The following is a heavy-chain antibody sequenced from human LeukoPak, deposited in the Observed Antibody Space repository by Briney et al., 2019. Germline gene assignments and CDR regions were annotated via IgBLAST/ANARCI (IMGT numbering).Heavy chain of an antibody. D-gene: IGHD5-18*01. V-gene: IGHV4-59*08. CDR1: GGSFSSDY. CDR3: ARQPVDTAMVTGYFDL. CDR2: IYYTGST. J-gene: IGHJ2*01. Sequence: AETLTLTCAVSGGSFSSDYWSWVRQPPGKGLEWVAYIYYTGSTNYNPSLKIRVTISVDTPKNQFSLKLSSVTAADTAVYYCARQPVDTAMVTGYFDLWGRGTLVTVSS.